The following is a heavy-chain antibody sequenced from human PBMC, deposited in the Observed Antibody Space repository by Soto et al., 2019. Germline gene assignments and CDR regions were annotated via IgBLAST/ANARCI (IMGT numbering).Heavy chain of an antibody. CDR3: ARETSVEYSSSSGERYNWFDP. CDR2: IYYSGNT. CDR1: GGSISSGGYY. V-gene: IGHV4-31*03. D-gene: IGHD6-6*01. J-gene: IGHJ5*02. Sequence: QVQLQESGPGLVKPSQTLSLTCTVSGGSISSGGYYWSWIRQHPAKGLEWIGYIYYSGNTYYNPSLKSRVTLSVATSKNPFSLKLSSVTAADTAVYYCARETSVEYSSSSGERYNWFDPWGQGTLVTVSS.